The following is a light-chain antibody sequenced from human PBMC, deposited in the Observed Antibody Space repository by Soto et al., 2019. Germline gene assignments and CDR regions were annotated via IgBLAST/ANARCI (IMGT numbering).Light chain of an antibody. V-gene: IGKV3-20*01. Sequence: IVLTQSPVTLSLSPGERATLSCRASRSFASSYLGWYQQKPGQAPRVLLYAASTRATGIPDRFSGSGSATDFTLTISRLEPEDSAVYYCQHYDSSPPYTFGQGTKLEIK. J-gene: IGKJ2*01. CDR2: AAS. CDR3: QHYDSSPPYT. CDR1: RSFASSY.